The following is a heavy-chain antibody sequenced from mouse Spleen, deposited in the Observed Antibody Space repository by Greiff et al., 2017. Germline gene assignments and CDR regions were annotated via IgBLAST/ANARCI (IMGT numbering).Heavy chain of an antibody. J-gene: IGHJ2*01. D-gene: IGHD2-14*01. CDR1: GYTFTDYY. V-gene: IGHV1-26*01. CDR2: INPNNGGT. Sequence: EVQLQQSGPELVKPGASVKISCKASGYTFTDYYMNWVKQSHGKSLEWIGDINPNNGGTSYNQKFKGKATLTVDKSSSTAYMELRSLTSEDSAVYYCARGPYYRYLFDYWGQGTTLTVSS. CDR3: ARGPYYRYLFDY.